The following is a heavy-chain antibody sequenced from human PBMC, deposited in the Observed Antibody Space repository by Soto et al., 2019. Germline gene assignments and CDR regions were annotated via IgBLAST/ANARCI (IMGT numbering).Heavy chain of an antibody. D-gene: IGHD2-21*01. CDR2: ISWNSGNI. Sequence: EVQLEESGGALVQPGRSLRLSCAASGFTFDDYAMYWVRQVLGKGLEWVSSISWNSGNIGYADSVKGRFTTSRDNAENSLYLQMNSLRPEDTALYYCVRSKGGHAYGPPFDYWGQGTLVTVSS. V-gene: IGHV3-9*01. CDR1: GFTFDDYA. CDR3: VRSKGGHAYGPPFDY. J-gene: IGHJ4*02.